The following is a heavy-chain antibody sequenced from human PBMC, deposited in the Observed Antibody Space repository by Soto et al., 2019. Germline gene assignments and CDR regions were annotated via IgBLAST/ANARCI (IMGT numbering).Heavy chain of an antibody. D-gene: IGHD6-13*01. Sequence: QLQLPQSRPGVVKPSETLSLTGTVSAGSISSSNYYWGWIRQPPGKGMEWMGHIYYSRSTYYNPPLKLRATISINASKNQFSLRLTSLTAAGTAVYNCASPPAAGRAGAFDIWCQGTMVIGS. CDR3: ASPPAAGRAGAFDI. CDR2: IYYSRST. CDR1: AGSISSSNYY. V-gene: IGHV4-39*01. J-gene: IGHJ3*02.